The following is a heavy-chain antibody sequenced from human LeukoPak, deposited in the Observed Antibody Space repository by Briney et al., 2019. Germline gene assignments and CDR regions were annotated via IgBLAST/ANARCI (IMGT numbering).Heavy chain of an antibody. D-gene: IGHD3-3*01. Sequence: PSETLSLTCAVSGGSFSGYYWSWVRQPPGKGLEWIGEINHSGSTNYNPSLKSRVTIEVDTSKNQFPLKLSSVTAADTAVYYCARADYDFWSGYVGRGYFDYWGQGTLVTVSS. CDR3: ARADYDFWSGYVGRGYFDY. J-gene: IGHJ4*02. CDR2: INHSGST. CDR1: GGSFSGYY. V-gene: IGHV4-34*01.